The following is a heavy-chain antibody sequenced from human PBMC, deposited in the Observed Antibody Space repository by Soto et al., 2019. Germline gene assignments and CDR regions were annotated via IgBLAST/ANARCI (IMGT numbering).Heavy chain of an antibody. CDR1: GFTFSSYG. J-gene: IGHJ4*02. CDR3: AKDPVLQRDFWSGYLSYFDY. CDR2: ISYDGSNK. Sequence: GGSLRLSCAASGFTFSSYGMHWVRQAPGKGLEWVAVISYDGSNKYYADSVKGRFTISRDNSKNTLYLQMNSLRAEDTAVYYCAKDPVLQRDFWSGYLSYFDYWGQGTLVTVSS. V-gene: IGHV3-30*18. D-gene: IGHD3-3*01.